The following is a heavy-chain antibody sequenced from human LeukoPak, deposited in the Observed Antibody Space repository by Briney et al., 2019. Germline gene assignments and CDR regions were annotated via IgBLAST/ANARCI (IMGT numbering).Heavy chain of an antibody. CDR2: VSFDESKT. CDR3: ARGAFMSTVMIHFDF. D-gene: IGHD3-16*01. J-gene: IGHJ4*02. CDR1: GFTFSPYA. V-gene: IGHV3-30*03. Sequence: GGSLRLSCVASGFTFSPYAMYWVRQTPGKGLEWVAAVSFDESKTYYVASVKGRFTVSRDNSKNTLYLQMDSLRAEDTAVYFCARGAFMSTVMIHFDFWGQGTLVTVSS.